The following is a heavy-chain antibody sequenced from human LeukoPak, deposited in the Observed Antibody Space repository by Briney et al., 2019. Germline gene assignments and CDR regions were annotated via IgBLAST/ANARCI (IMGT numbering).Heavy chain of an antibody. D-gene: IGHD6-19*01. CDR3: AKGSKAVLFTRDHYMDV. CDR2: IHGDGSDA. V-gene: IGHV3-74*01. J-gene: IGHJ6*03. Sequence: GGSLRLSCAASGFTFSDTWMHWVRQVPGKGLVWVSRIHGDGSDARYADSVKGRFTISRDNAKNTLYLQMNSLRAEDTAVYFCAKGSKAVLFTRDHYMDVWGKGTTVTISS. CDR1: GFTFSDTW.